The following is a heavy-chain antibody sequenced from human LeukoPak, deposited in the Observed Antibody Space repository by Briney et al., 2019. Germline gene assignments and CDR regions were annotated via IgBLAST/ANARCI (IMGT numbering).Heavy chain of an antibody. V-gene: IGHV1-58*02. D-gene: IGHD1-26*01. CDR2: IVVGSGNT. CDR1: GFTFTSSA. J-gene: IGHJ6*02. CDR3: AADYMGDRPYYYGMGV. Sequence: EASVKVSCKASGFTFTSSAMQWVRQARGQRLEWIGWIVVGSGNTNYAQKFQERVTITRDMSTSTAYMELSSLRSEDTAVYYCAADYMGDRPYYYGMGVWGQGTTVTVSS.